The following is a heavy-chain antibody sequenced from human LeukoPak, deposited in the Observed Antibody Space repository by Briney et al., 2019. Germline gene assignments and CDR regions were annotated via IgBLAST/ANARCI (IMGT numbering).Heavy chain of an antibody. Sequence: GGSLRLSCAASGFTFNNYAMHWVRQAPGKGLEWVAVISYDGSNKYYADSVKGRFTISRDNSKNTLYLQMNSLRAEDTAVYYCAKVPHPYSSGWYGGFFDYWGQGTLVTVSS. CDR2: ISYDGSNK. V-gene: IGHV3-30*18. CDR3: AKVPHPYSSGWYGGFFDY. D-gene: IGHD6-19*01. J-gene: IGHJ4*02. CDR1: GFTFNNYA.